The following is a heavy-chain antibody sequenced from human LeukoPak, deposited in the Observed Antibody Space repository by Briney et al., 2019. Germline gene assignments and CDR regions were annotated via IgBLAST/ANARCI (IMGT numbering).Heavy chain of an antibody. CDR2: FNPNSGAT. D-gene: IGHD5-12*01. J-gene: IGHJ4*02. Sequence: ASVKVSCKASGYTFIGYYIHWVRQAPGQGLEWMAWFNPNSGATNQAQRFQGRVTMTRDASIRTAYVELSRLRYDDTAVYYCARGEAATTPWFEYWGQGTLLTVSS. CDR1: GYTFIGYY. CDR3: ARGEAATTPWFEY. V-gene: IGHV1-2*02.